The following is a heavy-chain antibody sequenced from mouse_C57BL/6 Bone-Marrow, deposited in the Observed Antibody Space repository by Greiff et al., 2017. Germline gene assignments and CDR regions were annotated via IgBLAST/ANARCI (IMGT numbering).Heavy chain of an antibody. Sequence: VQLQQSGAELVRPGTSVKVSCKASGYAFTNYLIEWVKQRPGQGLEWIGVINPGSGGTNYNEKFKGKATLTADKSSSTAYMQLSSLTSEDSAVYFCARAGYWYFDVWGTGTTGTVSS. CDR2: INPGSGGT. CDR1: GYAFTNYL. V-gene: IGHV1-54*01. CDR3: ARAGYWYFDV. J-gene: IGHJ1*03.